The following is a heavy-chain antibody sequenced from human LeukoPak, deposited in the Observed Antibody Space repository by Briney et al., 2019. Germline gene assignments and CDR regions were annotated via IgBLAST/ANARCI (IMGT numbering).Heavy chain of an antibody. V-gene: IGHV1-8*01. CDR3: ARVLTWGYSDGWSLAY. D-gene: IGHD6-19*01. J-gene: IGHJ4*02. CDR1: GYTFASYD. Sequence: GASVKVSCKASGYTFASYDINWVRQATGQGLEWMGWMNPNSGNTGYAQEFQGRVAMTRNTSISTAYMELSSLRSEDTAIYYCARVLTWGYSDGWSLAYWGQGTLVTVSS. CDR2: MNPNSGNT.